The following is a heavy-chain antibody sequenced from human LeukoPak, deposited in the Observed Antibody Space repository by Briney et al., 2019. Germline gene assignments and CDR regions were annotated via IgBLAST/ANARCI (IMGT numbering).Heavy chain of an antibody. CDR1: GYTFTSYG. D-gene: IGHD3-10*01. Sequence: ASVKVSCKASGYTFTSYGVSWVRQAPGQGLEWMGWISAYNGNTNYAQKLQGRVTMTTGTSTSTAYMELRSLRSDDTAVYYCARLGITMVREDYGMDVWGQGTTVTVSS. CDR3: ARLGITMVREDYGMDV. CDR2: ISAYNGNT. V-gene: IGHV1-18*01. J-gene: IGHJ6*02.